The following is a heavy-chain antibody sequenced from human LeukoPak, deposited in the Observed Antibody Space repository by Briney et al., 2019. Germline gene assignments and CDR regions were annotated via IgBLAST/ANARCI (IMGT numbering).Heavy chain of an antibody. Sequence: GGSLRLSCAASGFIFSGNWMSWVRQAPGKGLEWVASVKQDDSEKFYVDSVKGRFTIFRDNAEKSLYLQMSSLRVEDTAVYYCARRVGDFWSGYLDYMDVWGKGTTVTVSS. CDR1: GFIFSGNW. V-gene: IGHV3-7*01. CDR3: ARRVGDFWSGYLDYMDV. J-gene: IGHJ6*03. CDR2: VKQDDSEK. D-gene: IGHD3-3*01.